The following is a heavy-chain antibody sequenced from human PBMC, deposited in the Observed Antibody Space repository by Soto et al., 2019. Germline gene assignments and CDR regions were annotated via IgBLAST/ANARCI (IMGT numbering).Heavy chain of an antibody. Sequence: QVQLVQSGAEVKKPGASVKVSCKASGYTFTSYGISWVRQAPGQGLEWMGWISAYNGNTNYAQKLQGRVTMTTDTSTRTAYMELRSLRSDDTAVYYCARGYCSGGSCYSRGGLDGMDVWGQGTTVTVSS. CDR2: ISAYNGNT. D-gene: IGHD2-15*01. CDR3: ARGYCSGGSCYSRGGLDGMDV. V-gene: IGHV1-18*01. CDR1: GYTFTSYG. J-gene: IGHJ6*02.